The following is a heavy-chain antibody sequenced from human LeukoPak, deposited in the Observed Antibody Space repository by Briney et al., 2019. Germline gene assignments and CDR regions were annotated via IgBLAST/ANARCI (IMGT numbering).Heavy chain of an antibody. CDR1: GFTFDGYA. Sequence: GGSLRLSCAASGFTFDGYAMHWVRQAPGKGLEWVSLISGDGGSTYYADSVKGRFTISRDNSKNSLYLQMNSLRTEDTALYYCAKDIGTVEGDIVVVPAAIGLDVWGQGTTVTVSS. CDR2: ISGDGGST. CDR3: AKDIGTVEGDIVVVPAAIGLDV. V-gene: IGHV3-43*02. D-gene: IGHD2-2*01. J-gene: IGHJ6*02.